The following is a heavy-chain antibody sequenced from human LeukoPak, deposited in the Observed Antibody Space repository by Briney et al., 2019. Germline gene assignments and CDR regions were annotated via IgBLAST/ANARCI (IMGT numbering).Heavy chain of an antibody. D-gene: IGHD3-10*01. CDR3: ARTYYYGSGSYASPLGWFDP. CDR2: IYYSGST. Sequence: SETLSLTCTVSGGSISSSSYYWGWLRQPPGKGLEWIGSIYYSGSTYYNPSLKSRVTISVDTSKNQFSLKLSSVTAADTAVYYCARTYYYGSGSYASPLGWFDPWGQGTLVTVSS. J-gene: IGHJ5*02. V-gene: IGHV4-39*01. CDR1: GGSISSSSYY.